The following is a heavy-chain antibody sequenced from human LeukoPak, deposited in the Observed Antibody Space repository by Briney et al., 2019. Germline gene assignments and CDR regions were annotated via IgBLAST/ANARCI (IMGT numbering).Heavy chain of an antibody. V-gene: IGHV3-33*01. J-gene: IGHJ4*02. CDR1: GFTFSSYG. D-gene: IGHD1-26*01. CDR2: IWYDGSNK. Sequence: QSGGSLRLSCAASGFTFSSYGMHWVRQAPGKGLEWVAVIWYDGSNKYYADSVKGRFTISRDNSKNTLYLQMNSLRAEDTAVYYCARAFSGYYFDYWGQGTLVTVSS. CDR3: ARAFSGYYFDY.